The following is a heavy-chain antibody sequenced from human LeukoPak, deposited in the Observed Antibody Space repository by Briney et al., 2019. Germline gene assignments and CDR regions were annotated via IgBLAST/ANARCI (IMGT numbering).Heavy chain of an antibody. CDR1: GSNFTSYW. D-gene: IGHD5-12*01. CDR2: IYPGDYDT. V-gene: IGHV5-51*01. CDR3: ARFGYPSYYYYYMDV. J-gene: IGHJ6*03. Sequence: PGGSLQISCQGSGSNFTSYWIGWVRQLPGKGLEWMGIIYPGDYDTRYSPSFQGQVTISPDKSISTAYLQWSSLKASDTAMYYCARFGYPSYYYYYMDVWGKGTTVTVSS.